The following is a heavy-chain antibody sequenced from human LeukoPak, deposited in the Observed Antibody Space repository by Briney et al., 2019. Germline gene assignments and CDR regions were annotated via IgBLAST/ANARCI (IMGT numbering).Heavy chain of an antibody. V-gene: IGHV3-74*01. CDR2: INSDGSST. CDR1: GFTFSSYW. CDR3: ARGYGSSRGWY. D-gene: IGHD6-6*01. J-gene: IGHJ4*02. Sequence: GGSLRLSCAASGFTFSSYWMHWVRQAPGKGLVWVSRINSDGSSTSYADSVKGRFTISRDNAKNTLYLQMISLRAEDTAVYYCARGYGSSRGWYWGQGTLVTVSS.